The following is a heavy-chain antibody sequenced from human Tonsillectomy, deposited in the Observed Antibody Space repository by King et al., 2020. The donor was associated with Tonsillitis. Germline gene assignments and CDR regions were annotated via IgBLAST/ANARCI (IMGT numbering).Heavy chain of an antibody. D-gene: IGHD1-14*01. CDR1: GYTFTGYY. V-gene: IGHV1-2*02. Sequence: VQLGESGAEVKKPGASVKVSCKAFGYTFTGYYMVWVRQAPGQGLEWMGGINPYSGGTNYAQKCQGRVTMTRDTSISTAYMELSRLTSDDTAVYYCAREGGYKDVWGKGTTVTVSS. CDR2: INPYSGGT. J-gene: IGHJ6*04. CDR3: AREGGYKDV.